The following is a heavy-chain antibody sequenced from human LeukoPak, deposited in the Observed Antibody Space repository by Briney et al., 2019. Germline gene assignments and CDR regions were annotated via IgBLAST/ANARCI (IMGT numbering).Heavy chain of an antibody. D-gene: IGHD2-8*02. CDR3: AASGNSWWEGFFHD. J-gene: IGHJ1*01. V-gene: IGHV4-59*03. Sequence: PSETLSLTCTVSRASMSSFFWSWIRQPPGKGLEWIGHIHYSGTTKYNPSPTSRITLSMDTSKGQVSLRLTSVTAADTAMYYCAASGNSWWEGFFHDWGQGTLVSVSS. CDR1: RASMSSFF. CDR2: IHYSGTT.